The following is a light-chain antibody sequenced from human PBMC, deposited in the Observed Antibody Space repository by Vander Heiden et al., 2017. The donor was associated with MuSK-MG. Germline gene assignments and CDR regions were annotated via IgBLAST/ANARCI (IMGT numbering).Light chain of an antibody. CDR2: RAS. V-gene: IGKV3-20*01. J-gene: IGKJ1*01. Sequence: ETLSTQSSGTLLSSPGDSATLTCTASPSASSSYLAWYQHKPGQAPRLLIYRASIRATGIPDRFSGSESGTDFTLTISRLEPEDFAVYYCQHDDSSPPAWTFGQGTKVEIK. CDR1: PSASSSY. CDR3: QHDDSSPPAWT.